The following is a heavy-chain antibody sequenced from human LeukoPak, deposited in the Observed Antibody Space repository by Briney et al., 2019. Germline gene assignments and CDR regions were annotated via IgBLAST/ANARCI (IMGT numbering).Heavy chain of an antibody. V-gene: IGHV3-21*01. CDR2: IRSSRNYI. Sequence: GGSLRLSCAASGFTFSTYNMNWVRQAPGKGLEWVSSIRSSRNYIYYADSVKGRFTISRDNAKNSLYLQMNSLRAKDPDVYDRARDVGASAPDAFDIWGQGTMVTVSS. J-gene: IGHJ3*02. CDR1: GFTFSTYN. CDR3: ARDVGASAPDAFDI. D-gene: IGHD1-26*01.